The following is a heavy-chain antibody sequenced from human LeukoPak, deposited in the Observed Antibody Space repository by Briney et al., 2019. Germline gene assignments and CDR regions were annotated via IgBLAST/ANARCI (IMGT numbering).Heavy chain of an antibody. CDR2: INSDGSST. Sequence: GGSLRLSCAASGFAFSSYWMHWVRQAPRQGLVWVSRINSDGSSTTYADSVQGRFTISRDNAKNTLYLQMNSLRADDTAVYYCARSVYSYYANWFDPWGQGTLVIVSS. CDR3: ARSVYSYYANWFDP. D-gene: IGHD4-11*01. J-gene: IGHJ5*02. CDR1: GFAFSSYW. V-gene: IGHV3-74*01.